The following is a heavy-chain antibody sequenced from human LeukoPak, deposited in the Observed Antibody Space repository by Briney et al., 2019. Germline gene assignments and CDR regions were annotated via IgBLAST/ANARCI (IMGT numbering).Heavy chain of an antibody. CDR3: GKTTAGYSSGQKPAWPVDY. V-gene: IGHV3-23*01. CDR1: GFTFGSFA. Sequence: GGSLRLSCEASGFTFGSFAMYWVRQAPGKGLDWIAGIFGSGGSPHYADSVKGRFTVSRDNSKNTVYLQINSLRAEDTAVYYCGKTTAGYSSGQKPAWPVDYWGQGTLVTVSS. D-gene: IGHD5-18*01. CDR2: IFGSGGSP. J-gene: IGHJ4*02.